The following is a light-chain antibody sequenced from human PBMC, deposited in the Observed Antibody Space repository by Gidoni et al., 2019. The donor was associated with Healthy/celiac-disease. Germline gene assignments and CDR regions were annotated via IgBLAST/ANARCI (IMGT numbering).Light chain of an antibody. CDR3: QSADSSGTYQV. Sequence: SYELTQPPSVSVSPGQTARITCSGDALPKQYAYCYQQKTGQAPVLVIYKDSERHSGIPERFSVSRSGTPVTLTISGVQAEDESDYYCQSADSSGTYQVFCGGTKLTV. J-gene: IGLJ3*02. V-gene: IGLV3-25*03. CDR2: KDS. CDR1: ALPKQY.